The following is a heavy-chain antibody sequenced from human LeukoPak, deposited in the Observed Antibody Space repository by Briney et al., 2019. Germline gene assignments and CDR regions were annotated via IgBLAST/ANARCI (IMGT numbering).Heavy chain of an antibody. Sequence: SETLSLTCIVSDDSISGSHSWGWIRQPPGKGLEWIGSIYYSGSTYYNPSLKSRVTISVDTSKNQFSLRLTSVTAADTAVYYCARGAHVLRYFDWSAGVTEYFQHWGQGTLVTVSS. D-gene: IGHD3-9*01. J-gene: IGHJ1*01. CDR2: IYYSGST. CDR3: ARGAHVLRYFDWSAGVTEYFQH. CDR1: DDSISGSHS. V-gene: IGHV4-39*01.